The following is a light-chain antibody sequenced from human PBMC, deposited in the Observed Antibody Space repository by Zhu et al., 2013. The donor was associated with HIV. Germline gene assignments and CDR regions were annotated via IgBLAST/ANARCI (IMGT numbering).Light chain of an antibody. CDR2: TAA. J-gene: IGKJ4*01. V-gene: IGKV1-5*01. CDR1: QSVSTW. Sequence: DTQMTQSPSTLSASVGDRVTMTCRASQSVSTWVAWYQHKPGKAHKFLVYTAATWRSGVPSRFSASGSGTDFSLTISSLQPEDFATYFCQQLNSYPVTFGGGTKVDI. CDR3: QQLNSYPVT.